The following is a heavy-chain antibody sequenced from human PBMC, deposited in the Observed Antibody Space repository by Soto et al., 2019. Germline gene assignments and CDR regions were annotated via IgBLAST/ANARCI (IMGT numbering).Heavy chain of an antibody. CDR3: VKDQYYYVSGQDAFDI. V-gene: IGHV3-64D*06. D-gene: IGHD3-10*01. J-gene: IGHJ3*02. Sequence: PGGSLRLSCSASGFTFSSYAMHWVRQAPGKGQEYVSIIRGNGGRTHGAASVKGRFTISSDNSKNSLSHQMSSLRAEDSAVYFCVKDQYYYVSGQDAFDIWGQETMVTVSS. CDR1: GFTFSSYA. CDR2: IRGNGGRT.